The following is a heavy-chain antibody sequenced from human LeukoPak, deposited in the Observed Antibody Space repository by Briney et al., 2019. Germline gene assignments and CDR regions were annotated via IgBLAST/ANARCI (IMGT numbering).Heavy chain of an antibody. V-gene: IGHV3-7*01. CDR2: IKQDGAET. CDR3: TRGRYNVY. Sequence: GRSLRLARAPSGFTFSGYWMTWVSQAPGKGLEWVANIKQDGAETYYVDSVQGRFSISGDNAKNSLYLQMNSLRDEDTAVYYCTRGRYNVYWGQGTLVTVSS. CDR1: GFTFSGYW. D-gene: IGHD2-2*02. J-gene: IGHJ4*02.